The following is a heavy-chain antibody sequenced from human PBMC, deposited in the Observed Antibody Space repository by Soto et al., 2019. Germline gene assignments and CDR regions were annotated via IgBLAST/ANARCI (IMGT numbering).Heavy chain of an antibody. D-gene: IGHD3-10*01. CDR3: ASHGHNYGSGSYYTGGYNWLDS. CDR1: GGTFSSYA. Sequence: SVKVSCKASGGTFSSYAISWVRQAPGQGLEWMGGIIPIFGTANYAQKFQGRVTITADESTSTAYMELSSLRSEDTAVYYCASHGHNYGSGSYYTGGYNWLDSWGQGNMVAV. CDR2: IIPIFGTA. V-gene: IGHV1-69*13. J-gene: IGHJ5*01.